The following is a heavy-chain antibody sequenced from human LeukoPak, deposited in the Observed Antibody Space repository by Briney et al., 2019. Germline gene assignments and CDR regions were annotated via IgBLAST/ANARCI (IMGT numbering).Heavy chain of an antibody. V-gene: IGHV3-74*01. D-gene: IGHD3-10*01. Sequence: QPGGSLRLSCAASGFTFSTYWMYWVRQAPGKGLVWVSRTTSDGSTTTYADSVKGRFTITRDNAKNTLYLQMNSLSAEDTAVYYCARGPRGGTLDFWGQGTLVTVSS. J-gene: IGHJ4*02. CDR2: TTSDGSTT. CDR3: ARGPRGGTLDF. CDR1: GFTFSTYW.